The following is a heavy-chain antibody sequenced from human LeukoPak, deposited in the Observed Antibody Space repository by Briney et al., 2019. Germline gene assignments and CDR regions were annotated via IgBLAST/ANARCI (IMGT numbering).Heavy chain of an antibody. CDR2: ISTSSSYI. J-gene: IGHJ4*02. CDR3: ARETWQQLYDF. CDR1: GFTFCSYR. Sequence: GGSLRLSRAASGFTFCSYRMNWVRQAPGKGREAVSSISTSSSYIYYAATVKGRFNISRDNAKDSLYLQMNSLIAEDTAVYFCARETWQQLYDFWGQGTLVTVST. V-gene: IGHV3-21*01. D-gene: IGHD6-13*01.